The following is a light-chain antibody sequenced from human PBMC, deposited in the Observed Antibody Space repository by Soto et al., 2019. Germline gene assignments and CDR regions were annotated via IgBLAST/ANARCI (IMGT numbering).Light chain of an antibody. Sequence: EIVLTQSPGTLSLSPGERATLSCRASQSVSSNYLAWYQQKPGQALRLLIYGASNRATGIPDRFSGSGSGTDFTLTISRLEPEDFAVYYCQQHGSSPITFGQGTRLEIK. CDR1: QSVSSNY. V-gene: IGKV3-20*01. CDR2: GAS. J-gene: IGKJ5*01. CDR3: QQHGSSPIT.